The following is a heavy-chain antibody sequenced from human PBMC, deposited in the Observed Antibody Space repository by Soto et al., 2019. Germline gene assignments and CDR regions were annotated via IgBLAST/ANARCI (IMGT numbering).Heavy chain of an antibody. V-gene: IGHV3-64D*06. Sequence: GGSLRLSCSASGFTFSSYAMHWVRQAPGKGLEYVSAISSNGGSTYYADSVKGRFTISRDNSKNTLYLQMSSLRAEDTAVYYCVKGPKIGSGAAGRDYWGQGTLVTVSS. CDR3: VKGPKIGSGAAGRDY. J-gene: IGHJ4*02. CDR1: GFTFSSYA. D-gene: IGHD6-13*01. CDR2: ISSNGGST.